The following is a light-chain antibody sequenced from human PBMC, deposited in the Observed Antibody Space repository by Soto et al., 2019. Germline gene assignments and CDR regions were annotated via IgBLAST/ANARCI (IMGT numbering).Light chain of an antibody. CDR2: DAS. Sequence: ESVLTQSPATLSLSPGERATLSCRASQSVSSYLAWYQQQPGQAPRLLIYDASNRATGIPARFSGSGSGTDFTLTISSLEPEDFAVYYCQQRTNWPPLLTFGGGTKVEIK. CDR1: QSVSSY. CDR3: QQRTNWPPLLT. V-gene: IGKV3-11*01. J-gene: IGKJ4*01.